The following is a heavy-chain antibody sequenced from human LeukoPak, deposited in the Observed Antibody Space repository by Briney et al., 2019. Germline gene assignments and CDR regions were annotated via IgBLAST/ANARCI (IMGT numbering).Heavy chain of an antibody. D-gene: IGHD6-13*01. V-gene: IGHV3-21*01. J-gene: IGHJ4*02. CDR2: ISSGSGYI. CDR1: GFTFISYS. CDR3: ARSTSASGIGDY. Sequence: PGGSLRLSCAASGFTFISYSMHWVRQAPGKGLEWVSSISSGSGYIYSADSVKGRFTISRDNTKNSLYLQMNSLGAEDTAVYYCARSTSASGIGDYWGQGTLVTVSS.